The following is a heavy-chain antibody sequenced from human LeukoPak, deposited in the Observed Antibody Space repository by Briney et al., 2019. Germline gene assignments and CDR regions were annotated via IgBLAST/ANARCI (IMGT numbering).Heavy chain of an antibody. Sequence: QAGGSLRLSCAASGFTFSSYAMSWVRQAPGKGLEWVSAVSGSGASTYYADSVKGRFTISRDNSKNTLYLQMNSLRAEDTAVYYCAKDPQPRVAGYCMDVWGKGTTVTVSS. D-gene: IGHD2-15*01. CDR3: AKDPQPRVAGYCMDV. J-gene: IGHJ6*03. CDR1: GFTFSSYA. CDR2: VSGSGAST. V-gene: IGHV3-23*01.